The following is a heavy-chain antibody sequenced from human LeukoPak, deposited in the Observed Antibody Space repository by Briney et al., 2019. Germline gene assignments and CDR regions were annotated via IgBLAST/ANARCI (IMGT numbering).Heavy chain of an antibody. CDR3: AKDVMATITSGGYFFDY. CDR1: GFTVSSNY. D-gene: IGHD5-12*01. Sequence: PGGSLRLSCAASGFTVSSNYMGWVRQAPGKGLEWVSGISGSDGSTYYADSVKGRFTISRDSSKNTPYLQMNSLRAEDTALYYCAKDVMATITSGGYFFDYWGQGTLVTVSS. CDR2: ISGSDGST. V-gene: IGHV3-23*01. J-gene: IGHJ4*02.